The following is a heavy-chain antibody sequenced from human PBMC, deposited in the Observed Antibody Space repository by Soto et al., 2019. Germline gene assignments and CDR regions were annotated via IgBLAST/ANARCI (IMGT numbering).Heavy chain of an antibody. Sequence: QVQLVQSGVEVKKPGASVKVSCKTSGFTFSNYSISWVRQAPGQRLEWMGWISGSSGHTSYAQKVQGRVTMTTDTSTSTAYMELRSLRSDDRAVYYCVRDKVMTIFGVVMGVFDYWGQGTLVAVSS. CDR3: VRDKVMTIFGVVMGVFDY. J-gene: IGHJ4*02. D-gene: IGHD3-3*01. V-gene: IGHV1-18*01. CDR1: GFTFSNYS. CDR2: ISGSSGHT.